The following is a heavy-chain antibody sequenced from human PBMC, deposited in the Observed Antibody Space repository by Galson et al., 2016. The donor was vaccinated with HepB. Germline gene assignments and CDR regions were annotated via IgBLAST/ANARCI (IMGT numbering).Heavy chain of an antibody. D-gene: IGHD1-14*01. CDR1: GFPFRNYG. Sequence: SLRLSCAASGFPFRNYGMSWVRQAPGKGLQWVAAISGSGSSTYYADSVKGRFTISRDNSKNTLYLQMNSLRVEDTAIYYCADAGTTHYFYYYDLDVWGQGTTVTVSS. J-gene: IGHJ6*02. CDR3: ADAGTTHYFYYYDLDV. CDR2: ISGSGSST. V-gene: IGHV3-23*01.